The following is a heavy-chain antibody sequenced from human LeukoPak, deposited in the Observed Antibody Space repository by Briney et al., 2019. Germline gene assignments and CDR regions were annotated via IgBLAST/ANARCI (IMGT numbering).Heavy chain of an antibody. V-gene: IGHV1-69*13. CDR3: ARGGMTTVTTGWYFDL. Sequence: ASVKVSCKASGGTFSSYAIRWVRQAPGQGLEWMGGIIPIFGTANYAQKFQGRVTITADESTSTAYMELSSLRSEDTAVYYCARGGMTTVTTGWYFDLWGRGTLVTVSS. D-gene: IGHD4-17*01. CDR2: IIPIFGTA. J-gene: IGHJ2*01. CDR1: GGTFSSYA.